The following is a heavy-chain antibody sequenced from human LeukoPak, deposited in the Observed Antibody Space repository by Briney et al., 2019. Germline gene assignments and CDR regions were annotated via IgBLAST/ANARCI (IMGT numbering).Heavy chain of an antibody. CDR3: ARVSYYYGSGSYPVDY. D-gene: IGHD3-10*01. J-gene: IGHJ4*02. CDR2: ISSSSSYI. CDR1: GFTFSSYS. V-gene: IGHV3-21*01. Sequence: GGSLRLSCAASGFTFSSYSMNWVRQAPGKGLEWVSSISSSSSYIYYADSVKGGFTISRDNAKNSLYLQMNSLRAEDTAVYYCARVSYYYGSGSYPVDYWGQGTLVTVSS.